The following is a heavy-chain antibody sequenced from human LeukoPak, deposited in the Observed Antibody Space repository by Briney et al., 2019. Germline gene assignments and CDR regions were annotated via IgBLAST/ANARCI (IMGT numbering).Heavy chain of an antibody. V-gene: IGHV1-18*01. D-gene: IGHD5-18*01. J-gene: IGHJ4*02. Sequence: ASVEVSCKASGYTFTSCGISWVRQAPGQGLEWMGWISAYNGNTNYAQKLQGRVTMTTDTSTSTAYMELRSLRSDDTAVYYCARVISRGYSYGFGYWGQGTLVTVSS. CDR3: ARVISRGYSYGFGY. CDR2: ISAYNGNT. CDR1: GYTFTSCG.